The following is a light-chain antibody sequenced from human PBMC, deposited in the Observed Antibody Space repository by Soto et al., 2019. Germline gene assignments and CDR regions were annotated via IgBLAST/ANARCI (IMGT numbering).Light chain of an antibody. CDR2: DAS. CDR1: QSVSSY. Sequence: EVVLTQSPATLSLSTGERANLSCGASQSVSSYLAWYQQKPGLAPRLLIYDASNRATGIPDSFSGSGSGTDFTLTISRLEPEDFAVYFCQQYGSSPLTFGQGTKVEIK. CDR3: QQYGSSPLT. V-gene: IGKV3D-20*01. J-gene: IGKJ1*01.